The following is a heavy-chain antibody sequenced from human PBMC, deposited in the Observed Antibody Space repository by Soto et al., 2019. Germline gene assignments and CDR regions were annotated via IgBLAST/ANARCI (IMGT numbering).Heavy chain of an antibody. D-gene: IGHD2-15*01. Sequence: QITLKESGPTLVKPTQTLTLTCTFSGFSLSTHGVGVGWVRQPAGKALEWLALIYWDDDKRYSASLNSRLTLTKDTSKNQVVLTMTNMDPVDTATYYCAHAMLYCTGGSCSTWFDSWGQGTLVTVSS. V-gene: IGHV2-5*02. J-gene: IGHJ5*01. CDR1: GFSLSTHGVG. CDR3: AHAMLYCTGGSCSTWFDS. CDR2: IYWDDDK.